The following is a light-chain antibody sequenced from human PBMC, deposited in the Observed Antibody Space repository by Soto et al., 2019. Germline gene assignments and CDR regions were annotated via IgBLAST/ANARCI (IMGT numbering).Light chain of an antibody. J-gene: IGKJ1*01. CDR3: QQLNYYPLT. CDR2: DAS. Sequence: DIQLTQSPSFLSASVGDRVIITCRANQDIASYLAWYQQKPGKAPKLLIYDASTLQSGVPSKFRGSGSGTEFTLTISSLQPEDFATYYCQQLNYYPLTFGQGTKVEIK. CDR1: QDIASY. V-gene: IGKV1-9*01.